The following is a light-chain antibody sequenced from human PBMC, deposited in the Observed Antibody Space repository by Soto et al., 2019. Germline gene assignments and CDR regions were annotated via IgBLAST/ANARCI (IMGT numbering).Light chain of an antibody. CDR1: QGIRDE. CDR2: AAS. CDR3: LQDYDYPRT. J-gene: IGKJ1*01. V-gene: IGKV1-6*01. Sequence: AIQMTQSTSSLSASVGDRVTITCRASQGIRDELGWYQQKAGKAPNLLISAASRLQNGVPSRFSGRGSGTDFTLTISSLQPEDFATYYCLQDYDYPRTFGQGTKVELK.